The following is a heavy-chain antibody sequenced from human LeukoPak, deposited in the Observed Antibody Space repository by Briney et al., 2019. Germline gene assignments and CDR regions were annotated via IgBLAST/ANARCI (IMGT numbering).Heavy chain of an antibody. J-gene: IGHJ4*02. Sequence: GGSLRLSCAASGFTFSSYSMNWVRQAPGKGLEWVSSISSSSSYIYYADSVKGRFTISRDSAKNSLYLQMNSLRAEDTAVYYCARGPGTAWTPYYFDYWGQGTLVTVSS. V-gene: IGHV3-21*01. CDR3: ARGPGTAWTPYYFDY. CDR1: GFTFSSYS. CDR2: ISSSSSYI. D-gene: IGHD3-10*01.